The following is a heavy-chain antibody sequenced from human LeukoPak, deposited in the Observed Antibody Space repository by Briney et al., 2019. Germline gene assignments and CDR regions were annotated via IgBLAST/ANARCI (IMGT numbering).Heavy chain of an antibody. CDR3: ARCGYSDGWSCDH. J-gene: IGHJ5*02. Sequence: GASVKVSCKASGYTFTSHSTHWVRQAPGQRLEWMGWINTGNGNTKYSQKFQGRVTVTRDTSASTAYMELSSLRSEDTAVYYCARCGYSDGWSCDHWGQGTLVTVSS. D-gene: IGHD5-18*01. CDR2: INTGNGNT. V-gene: IGHV1-3*04. CDR1: GYTFTSHS.